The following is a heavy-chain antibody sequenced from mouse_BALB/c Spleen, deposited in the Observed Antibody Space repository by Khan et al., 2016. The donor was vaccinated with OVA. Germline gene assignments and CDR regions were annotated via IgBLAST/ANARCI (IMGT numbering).Heavy chain of an antibody. CDR2: INYSGST. J-gene: IGHJ3*01. Sequence: EVQLQESGPGLVKPSQSLSLTCTVTGYSITSDYAWNWIRQFPENKLEWMGNINYSGSTSYTPSLKSRISITRDTSKEPFYMPVNSVTTEATATSYCARGRAYWGQGTLVTVSA. D-gene: IGHD3-3*01. CDR3: ARGRAY. CDR1: GYSITSDYA. V-gene: IGHV3-2*02.